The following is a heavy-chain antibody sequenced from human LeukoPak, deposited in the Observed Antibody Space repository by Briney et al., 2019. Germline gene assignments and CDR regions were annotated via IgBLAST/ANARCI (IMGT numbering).Heavy chain of an antibody. CDR3: ARTKTYCSRTSCAPFDY. D-gene: IGHD2-2*01. CDR2: IHPGDSDT. CDR1: GYTFTSSW. J-gene: IGHJ4*02. V-gene: IGHV5-51*01. Sequence: GESLKISCKGSGYTFTSSWIGWVRQMPGKGLEWMGIIHPGDSDTRYSPSFQGQVTISADKSISTAYLQWSSLKASDTAMYYCARTKTYCSRTSCAPFDYWGQGTLVTVSS.